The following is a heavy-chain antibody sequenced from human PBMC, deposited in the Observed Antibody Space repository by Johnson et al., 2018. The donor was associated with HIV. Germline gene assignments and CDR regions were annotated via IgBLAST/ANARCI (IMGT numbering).Heavy chain of an antibody. CDR3: TRERYGSQAIDAFDI. D-gene: IGHD2-15*01. CDR2: ISYHGSNQ. V-gene: IGHV3-30-3*01. J-gene: IGHJ3*02. Sequence: QVQLVESGGGVVQPGRSLRLSCAASGFTFSNYEMHWVRQAPGKWLEWVAFISYHGSNQYYADSVKGRFIVSRDNSKTTLFLQMNSLRADDMAVYFCTRERYGSQAIDAFDIWGQGTLVTVS. CDR1: GFTFSNYE.